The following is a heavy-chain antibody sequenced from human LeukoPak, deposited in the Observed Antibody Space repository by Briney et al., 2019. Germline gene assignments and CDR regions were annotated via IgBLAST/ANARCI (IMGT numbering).Heavy chain of an antibody. CDR1: GFTFNSYA. Sequence: GSLRLSCAASGFTFNSYAMSWVRQAPGKGLEWVSAISGSGDSTYFAASVKGRFTISRDNSKNTLYLQMNSLRAGDTAVYYCAKAGGLMVYARELIDQWGQGTLVTVSS. CDR2: ISGSGDST. J-gene: IGHJ4*02. V-gene: IGHV3-23*01. CDR3: AKAGGLMVYARELIDQ. D-gene: IGHD2-8*01.